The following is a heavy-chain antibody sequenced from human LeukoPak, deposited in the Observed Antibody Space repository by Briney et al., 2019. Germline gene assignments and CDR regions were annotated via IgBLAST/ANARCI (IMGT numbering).Heavy chain of an antibody. V-gene: IGHV3-23*01. CDR2: ISGSGGST. D-gene: IGHD2-2*01. CDR1: GFTFSSYA. CDR3: AKDIIVVPAAPFDY. J-gene: IGHJ4*02. Sequence: GGSLRLSCAASGFTFSSYAMSWVRQAPGKGLEWVSAISGSGGSTYYADSVKGRFTISRDNSENTLYLQMNSLRAEDTAVYYCAKDIIVVPAAPFDYWGQGTLVTVSS.